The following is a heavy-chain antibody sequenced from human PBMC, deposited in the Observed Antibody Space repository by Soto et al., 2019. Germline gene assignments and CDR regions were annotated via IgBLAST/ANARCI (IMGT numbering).Heavy chain of an antibody. CDR3: ALINGGYSPQGYGMDV. Sequence: QVQLVQSGDEVKKPGASVKVSRKASGYTFTSYGISWVRQAPGQGLEWMGWISAYNGNTNYAQKLQGRVTMTTDTSTSTAYMELRSLRSDDTAVYYCALINGGYSPQGYGMDVWGQGTTVTVSS. J-gene: IGHJ6*02. CDR2: ISAYNGNT. CDR1: GYTFTSYG. D-gene: IGHD5-18*01. V-gene: IGHV1-18*01.